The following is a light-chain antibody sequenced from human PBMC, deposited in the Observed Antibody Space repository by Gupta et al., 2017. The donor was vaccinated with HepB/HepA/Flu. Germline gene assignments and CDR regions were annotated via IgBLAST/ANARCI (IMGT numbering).Light chain of an antibody. Sequence: QPALTQPASVSGSPGQSITIPCTGTSSDVGSHKFVSWYQQHPGKAPKVLIYHVTNRPSGVSDRFSGSRSANTASLTTSGLQAEDEADYYCSSEKNYSPLYVFGTGTKVTVL. CDR1: SSDVGSHKF. V-gene: IGLV2-14*03. CDR3: SSEKNYSPLYV. J-gene: IGLJ1*01. CDR2: HVT.